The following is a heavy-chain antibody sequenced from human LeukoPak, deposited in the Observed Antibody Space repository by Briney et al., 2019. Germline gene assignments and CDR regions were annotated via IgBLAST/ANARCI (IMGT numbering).Heavy chain of an antibody. J-gene: IGHJ4*02. CDR3: AKYGPQDSGSSHFDY. CDR1: GFTFSSYG. CDR2: IWYDGSNK. D-gene: IGHD1-26*01. Sequence: GGSLRLSCAASGFTFSSYGMHWVRQAPGKGLEWVAVIWYDGSNKYYADSVKGRFTISRDNSKNTLYLQMNSLRAEDTAIYYCAKYGPQDSGSSHFDYWGQGALVTVSS. V-gene: IGHV3-33*06.